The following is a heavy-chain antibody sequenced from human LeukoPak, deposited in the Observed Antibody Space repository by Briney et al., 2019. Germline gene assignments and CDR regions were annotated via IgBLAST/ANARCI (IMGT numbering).Heavy chain of an antibody. J-gene: IGHJ4*02. CDR3: ARDQSATGGLGN. CDR1: GFIFSSYW. V-gene: IGHV3-7*01. D-gene: IGHD2-15*01. Sequence: GGSLRLSCAASGFIFSSYWMSWVRQAPGKGLEWVANIRQDGSEKYYVDSVKGRFTISRDNAKNSLYLQMNSLRAEDTAVYYCARDQSATGGLGNWGQGTLVTVSS. CDR2: IRQDGSEK.